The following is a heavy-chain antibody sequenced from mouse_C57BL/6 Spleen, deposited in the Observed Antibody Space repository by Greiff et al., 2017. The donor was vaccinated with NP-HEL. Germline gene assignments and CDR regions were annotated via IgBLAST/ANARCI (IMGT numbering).Heavy chain of an antibody. CDR2: INPNNGGT. V-gene: IGHV1-18*01. Sequence: VQLKQSGPELVKPGASVKIPCKASGYTFTDYNMDWVKQSHGKSLEWIGDINPNNGGTIYNQKFKGKATLTVDKSSSTAYMELRSLTSEDTAVYYCARSPYYGNYVGYFDVWGTGTTVTVSS. CDR3: ARSPYYGNYVGYFDV. D-gene: IGHD2-10*01. CDR1: GYTFTDYN. J-gene: IGHJ1*03.